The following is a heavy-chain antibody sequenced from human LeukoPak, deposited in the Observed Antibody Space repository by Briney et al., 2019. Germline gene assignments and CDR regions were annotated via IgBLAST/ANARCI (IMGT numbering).Heavy chain of an antibody. Sequence: GASVKASCKASGGTFSSYAISWVRQAPGQGLEWMGGIIPIFGTANYAQKFQGRVTITADKSTSTAYMELSSLRSEDTAVYYCARGVGPGDYYYYGMDVWGKGTTVTVSS. CDR2: IIPIFGTA. D-gene: IGHD2-2*01. CDR3: ARGVGPGDYYYYGMDV. J-gene: IGHJ6*04. CDR1: GGTFSSYA. V-gene: IGHV1-69*06.